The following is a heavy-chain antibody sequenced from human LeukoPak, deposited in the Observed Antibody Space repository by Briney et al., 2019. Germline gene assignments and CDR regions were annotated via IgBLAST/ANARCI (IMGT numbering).Heavy chain of an antibody. Sequence: GGSLRLSCAASGFTFSSYSMNWVRQAPGKGLEWVSSMSSSSSYIYYADSVKGRFTISRDNAKNSLYLQMNSLRAEDTAVYYCARGRNYDFWSGYYYYYYGMDVWGQGTTVTVSS. D-gene: IGHD3-3*01. CDR1: GFTFSSYS. CDR2: MSSSSSYI. J-gene: IGHJ6*02. V-gene: IGHV3-21*01. CDR3: ARGRNYDFWSGYYYYYYGMDV.